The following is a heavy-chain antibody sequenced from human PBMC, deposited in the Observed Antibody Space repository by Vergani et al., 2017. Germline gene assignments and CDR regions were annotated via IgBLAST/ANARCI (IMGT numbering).Heavy chain of an antibody. CDR3: ARRDSSGDFYYFDY. J-gene: IGHJ4*02. CDR1: GGSISRYY. D-gene: IGHD3-22*01. V-gene: IGHV4-59*01. CDR2: IHYSGST. Sequence: QVQLQESGPGLVKPSETLSLPCTVSGGSISRYYWSWIRPPPGKGLEWIGHIHYSGSTNYNPSLKRRFTLSVVTSKNQFSLRLRSVTAADTAVYYCARRDSSGDFYYFDYWGQGTLVTVSS.